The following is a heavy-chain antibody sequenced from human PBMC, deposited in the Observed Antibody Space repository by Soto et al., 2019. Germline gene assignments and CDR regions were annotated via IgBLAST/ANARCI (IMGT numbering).Heavy chain of an antibody. Sequence: PVGSLRLSCAASGFSFGSYALSWVRQAPGKGLEWVSLISRDGTNTNYAESVKGRFTISRDNSKNSLYLQMNSLRTEDTALYYCVKETYYYDVSSYYPLGSWGQGTLVTVSS. V-gene: IGHV3-43*01. CDR2: ISRDGTNT. CDR1: GFSFGSYA. J-gene: IGHJ5*02. D-gene: IGHD3-22*01. CDR3: VKETYYYDVSSYYPLGS.